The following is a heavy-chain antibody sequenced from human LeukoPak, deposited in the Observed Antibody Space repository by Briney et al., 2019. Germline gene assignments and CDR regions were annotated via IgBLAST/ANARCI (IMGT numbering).Heavy chain of an antibody. J-gene: IGHJ4*02. V-gene: IGHV3-48*04. CDR2: FGSTGTI. CDR1: GFTFSSYW. Sequence: SGGSLRLSCAASGFTFSSYWMSWIRQAPGKGLEWVAYFGSTGTIHYADSMRGRFTISRDNAEMSLFLQMNSLRVDDTAVYYCARSNGLRYFDRWGQGTLVTVSS. CDR3: ARSNGLRYFDR. D-gene: IGHD4-11*01.